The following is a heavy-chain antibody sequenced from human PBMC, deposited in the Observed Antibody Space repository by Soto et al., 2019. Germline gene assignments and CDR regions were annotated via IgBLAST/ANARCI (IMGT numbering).Heavy chain of an antibody. J-gene: IGHJ5*02. CDR1: GYTFINYH. D-gene: IGHD5-12*01. CDR3: AKSPRGEMATA. CDR2: INTYNGMK. V-gene: IGHV1-18*01. Sequence: QVQLVQSGGEVKKPGASVTVSCKASGYTFINYHITWGRQAPGQGLEWMAWINTYNGMKAYAQTLHGRVTKTRDTSTTTAYMELRKLGSDDTALYFCAKSPRGEMATAWGQGTLVTVSS.